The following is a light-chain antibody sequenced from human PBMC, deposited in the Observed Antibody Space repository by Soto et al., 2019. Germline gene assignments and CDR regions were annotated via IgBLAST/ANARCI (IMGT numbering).Light chain of an antibody. J-gene: IGKJ4*01. V-gene: IGKV1-33*01. CDR1: QDISNY. Sequence: DIQMTQSPSSLSASVGDRVTITCQASQDISNYLNWYQQKPGKAPKLLIYDASNLETGDPSRFSGSGSGTDFIFTISSLQPEDIATYYCQQYDNLPLTFGGGTKVEIK. CDR2: DAS. CDR3: QQYDNLPLT.